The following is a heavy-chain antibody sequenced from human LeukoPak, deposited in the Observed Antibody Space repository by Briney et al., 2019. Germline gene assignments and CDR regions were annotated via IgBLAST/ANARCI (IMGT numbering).Heavy chain of an antibody. Sequence: GASVKVSCKASGYTFTGYYMHWVRQAPGQGLEWTGWINPNSGGTNYAQKFQGRVTMTRDTSISTAYMELSRLRSDDTAVYYCARVTRGGHYYDSSGYSPYWGQGTLVTVSS. D-gene: IGHD3-22*01. V-gene: IGHV1-2*02. CDR2: INPNSGGT. J-gene: IGHJ4*02. CDR1: GYTFTGYY. CDR3: ARVTRGGHYYDSSGYSPY.